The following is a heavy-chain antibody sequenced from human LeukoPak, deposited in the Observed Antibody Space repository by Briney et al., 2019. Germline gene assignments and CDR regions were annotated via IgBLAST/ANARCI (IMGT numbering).Heavy chain of an antibody. J-gene: IGHJ5*02. CDR3: ASQLRYCSSTSCSLNWFDP. D-gene: IGHD2-2*01. CDR1: GASISSNTYY. V-gene: IGHV4-39*01. Sequence: PSETLSLTCTVPGASISSNTYYWGWIRQPPGKGLEWIGSIFYSGATYYNPSLKSRLTISVDTSKNQFSLKLSSVTAADTAVYYCASQLRYCSSTSCSLNWFDPWGQGTLVTVAS. CDR2: IFYSGAT.